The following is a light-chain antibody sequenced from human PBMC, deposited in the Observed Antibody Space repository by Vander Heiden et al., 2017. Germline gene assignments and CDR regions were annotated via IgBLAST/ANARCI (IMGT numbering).Light chain of an antibody. V-gene: IGLV1-51*01. Sequence: QPVLTQPPSVSAAPGQTVTISCSGSNSNVGNNDVAWYQHLPGAAPKLLIYDKNKRPSGSPDRFSGSKSGTSATLGITGLQTGDEADYYCGTWDSSLSAVVFGGGSKLTVL. CDR2: DKN. J-gene: IGLJ2*01. CDR1: NSNVGNND. CDR3: GTWDSSLSAVV.